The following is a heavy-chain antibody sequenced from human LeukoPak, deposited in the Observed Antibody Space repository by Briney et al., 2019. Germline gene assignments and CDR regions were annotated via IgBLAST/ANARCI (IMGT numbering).Heavy chain of an antibody. CDR3: ARSRQHHNERSGYYEILNWYFDL. CDR2: ISSSRYI. V-gene: IGHV3-21*01. D-gene: IGHD3-22*01. Sequence: PGGSLRLSCAASGFTFSSYSMNWVRQAPGKGLEWVSSISSSRYIYYADSVKGRFTISRDNAKNSLYLQMNSLRAEGTAVYYCARSRQHHNERSGYYEILNWYFDLWGRGTLVTVSS. J-gene: IGHJ2*01. CDR1: GFTFSSYS.